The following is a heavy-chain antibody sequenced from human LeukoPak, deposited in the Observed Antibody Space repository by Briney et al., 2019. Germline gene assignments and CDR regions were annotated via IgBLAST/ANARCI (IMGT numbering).Heavy chain of an antibody. J-gene: IGHJ4*02. V-gene: IGHV3-9*01. CDR3: AKVTRYDSSGYFDY. D-gene: IGHD3-22*01. CDR2: ISWNSGSI. Sequence: PGRSLRLSCAASGLTFDDYAMHWVRQAPGKGLEWVSGISWNSGSIGYADSVKGRFTISRDNAKNSLYLQMNSLRAEDTALYYCAKVTRYDSSGYFDYWGQGTLVTVSS. CDR1: GLTFDDYA.